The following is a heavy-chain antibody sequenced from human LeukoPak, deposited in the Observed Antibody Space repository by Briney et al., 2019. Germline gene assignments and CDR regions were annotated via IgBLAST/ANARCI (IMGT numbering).Heavy chain of an antibody. V-gene: IGHV4-59*12. CDR2: IYYSGSN. CDR1: GGSISSYY. CDR3: ARNSGDL. J-gene: IGHJ5*02. D-gene: IGHD1-26*01. Sequence: PSETLSPTCTVSGGSISSYYWSWIRQPPGKGLEWIGYIYYSGSNTCNPSLQSRVTMSVDTSKNQFSLKMNSVTAADTAVYYCARNSGDLWGQGTLVTVSP.